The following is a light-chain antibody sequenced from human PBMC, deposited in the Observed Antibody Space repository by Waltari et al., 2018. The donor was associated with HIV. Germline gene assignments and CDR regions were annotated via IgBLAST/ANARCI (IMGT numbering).Light chain of an antibody. Sequence: QPALTQPRSVSGTPGQSVTISCTGTSSDVGGYNYVSWYQQHPGKAPKLMIYDVSKRPSGVPDRFSGSKSGNTASLTISGLQAEDEADYYCCSYAGSYMVFGGGTKLTVL. CDR1: SSDVGGYNY. CDR3: CSYAGSYMV. V-gene: IGLV2-11*01. J-gene: IGLJ2*01. CDR2: DVS.